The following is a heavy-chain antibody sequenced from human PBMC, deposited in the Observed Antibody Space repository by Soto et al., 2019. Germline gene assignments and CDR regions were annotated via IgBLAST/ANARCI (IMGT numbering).Heavy chain of an antibody. V-gene: IGHV4-30-2*01. CDR1: GGSISSGGYS. CDR2: IYHSGST. J-gene: IGHJ5*02. D-gene: IGHD2-2*02. Sequence: SETLSLTCAVSGGSISSGGYSWSWIRQPPGKGLEWIGYIYHSGSTYYNPSLKSRVTMSVDTSKNQFSLKLSSVTAADTAVYYCARGPAAISWFDPWGQGTLVTVSS. CDR3: ARGPAAISWFDP.